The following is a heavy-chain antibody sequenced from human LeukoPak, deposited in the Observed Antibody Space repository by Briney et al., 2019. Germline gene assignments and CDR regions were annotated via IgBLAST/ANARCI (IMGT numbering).Heavy chain of an antibody. V-gene: IGHV4-59*01. CDR1: GGSISSYY. CDR3: ARVGDGYNLDY. J-gene: IGHJ4*02. Sequence: SETLSLTCTVSGGSISSYYWSWIRQPPGKGLEWIGYIYYSGSTNYNPSLKGRVTISVDTSKNQFSLKLSSVTAADTAVYYCARVGDGYNLDYWGQGTLVTVSS. CDR2: IYYSGST. D-gene: IGHD5-24*01.